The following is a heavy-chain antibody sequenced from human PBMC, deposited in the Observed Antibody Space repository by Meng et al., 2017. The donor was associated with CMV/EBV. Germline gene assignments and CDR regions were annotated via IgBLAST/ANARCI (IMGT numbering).Heavy chain of an antibody. D-gene: IGHD6-6*01. Sequence: ISWVRQAPGQGLEWMGGIIPILGIANYAQKFQGRVTITADKSTSTAYMELSSLRSEDTAVYYCARDPLQIFIAARQRKSDYYYYGMDVWGQGTLVTVSS. CDR2: IIPILGIA. J-gene: IGHJ6*02. V-gene: IGHV1-69*10. CDR3: ARDPLQIFIAARQRKSDYYYYGMDV.